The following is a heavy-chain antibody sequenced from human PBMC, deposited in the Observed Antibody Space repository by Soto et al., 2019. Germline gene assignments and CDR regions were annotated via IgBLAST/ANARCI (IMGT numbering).Heavy chain of an antibody. Sequence: SETLSLTCTISGGAINNYYWTCIRQPAGKGLEWIGRIYSSGSTKYNPSLQSRVTMSLDTSKNQFSLRLTSVTAADTAVYYCARGQRFSDWFDPWGQGILVTVYS. D-gene: IGHD3-3*01. CDR3: ARGQRFSDWFDP. CDR2: IYSSGST. V-gene: IGHV4-4*07. CDR1: GGAINNYY. J-gene: IGHJ5*02.